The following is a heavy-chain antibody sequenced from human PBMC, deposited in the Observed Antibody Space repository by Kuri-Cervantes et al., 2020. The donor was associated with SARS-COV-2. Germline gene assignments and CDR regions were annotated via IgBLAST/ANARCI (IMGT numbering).Heavy chain of an antibody. CDR3: ASSHITTYYYYYMKV. V-gene: IGHV4-4*07. Sequence: GSLRLSCTASGASINDYYWTWIRQPAGQGLEWIGRIYSSGSTNYNPSLKSRVTMSIDTSTNQFSLRLTSVTAADTAVYYCASSHITTYYYYYMKVWGKGTTVTFSS. D-gene: IGHD1-20*01. CDR2: IYSSGST. J-gene: IGHJ6*03. CDR1: GASINDYY.